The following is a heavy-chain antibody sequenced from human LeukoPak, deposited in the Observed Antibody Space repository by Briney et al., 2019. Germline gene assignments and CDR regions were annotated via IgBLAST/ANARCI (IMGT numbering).Heavy chain of an antibody. CDR1: GYSFTSYW. CDR3: ARQKPAYCGGDCYSLNAFDI. Sequence: GESLKISCKGSGYSFTSYWIGWVRQMPGKGLEWMGIIYPGDSDTRYSPSFQGQVTISADKSISTAYLQWSSLKASDTAMYYCARQKPAYCGGDCYSLNAFDIWGQGTMVTVSS. CDR2: IYPGDSDT. J-gene: IGHJ3*02. D-gene: IGHD2-21*02. V-gene: IGHV5-51*01.